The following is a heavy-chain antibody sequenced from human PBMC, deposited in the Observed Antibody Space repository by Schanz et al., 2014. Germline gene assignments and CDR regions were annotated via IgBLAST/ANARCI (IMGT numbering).Heavy chain of an antibody. CDR3: ARPALWCGDNCFDP. V-gene: IGHV3-7*04. Sequence: DVQLLESGGGLVQPGGSLRLSCAASGFTFSGFWMSWVRQAPGKGLEWVANIKEDGSVKDYVDSVKGRFTISRDNAKNSLYLQMTSLRAEDTAVYYCARPALWCGDNCFDPWGQGTLVTVSS. CDR2: IKEDGSVK. CDR1: GFTFSGFW. J-gene: IGHJ5*02. D-gene: IGHD3-10*01.